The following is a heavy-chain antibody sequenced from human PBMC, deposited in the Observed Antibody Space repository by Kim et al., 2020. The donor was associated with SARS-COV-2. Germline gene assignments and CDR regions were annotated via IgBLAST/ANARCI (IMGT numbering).Heavy chain of an antibody. J-gene: IGHJ6*02. Sequence: GESLKISCKGSGYSFTIYWIAWVRQMPGKGLEWMGIIYPGDSDTRYSPSFQGQVTISADKSSSTAYLQWSGLKASDTAMYYCARQGRDILTGYYYYAMDVWGQGTTVTVSS. CDR3: ARQGRDILTGYYYYAMDV. D-gene: IGHD3-9*01. V-gene: IGHV5-51*01. CDR1: GYSFTIYW. CDR2: IYPGDSDT.